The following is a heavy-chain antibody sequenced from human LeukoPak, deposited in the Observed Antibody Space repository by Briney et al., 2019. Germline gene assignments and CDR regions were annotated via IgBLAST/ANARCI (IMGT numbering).Heavy chain of an antibody. J-gene: IGHJ4*02. Sequence: ASVKVSCKASGYTFTGYYMHWVRQAPGQGLEWMGWINPNSGGTNYAQKLQGRVTMTTDTSTSTAYMELRSLRSDDTAVYYCARGYCGGGSCLPRPYYFDYWGQGTLVTVPS. CDR1: GYTFTGYY. CDR2: INPNSGGT. V-gene: IGHV1-2*02. CDR3: ARGYCGGGSCLPRPYYFDY. D-gene: IGHD2-15*01.